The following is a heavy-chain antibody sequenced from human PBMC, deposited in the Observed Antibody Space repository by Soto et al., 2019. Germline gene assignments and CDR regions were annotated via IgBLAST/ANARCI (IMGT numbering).Heavy chain of an antibody. Sequence: EVQLVESGGGLVQPGGSLRLSCAASGFTFSSYSMNWVRQAPGKGLEWVSSISSSSSYIYYADSVKGRFTISRDNAKNSLYLQMNSLRAEDTAVYYCARDYDYVWGTIRYFDYWGQGTLVTVSS. D-gene: IGHD3-16*01. J-gene: IGHJ4*02. CDR1: GFTFSSYS. V-gene: IGHV3-21*01. CDR2: ISSSSSYI. CDR3: ARDYDYVWGTIRYFDY.